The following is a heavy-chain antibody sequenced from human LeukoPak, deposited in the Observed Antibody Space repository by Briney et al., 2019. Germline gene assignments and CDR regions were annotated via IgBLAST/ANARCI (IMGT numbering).Heavy chain of an antibody. Sequence: GGSLRLSCAASGFTFISYWMHWVRQAPGKGLVWVSRINSDWRSTSYAYSVKGRFTISRDNAKNTLYLQMNSLRAEDTAVYYCAKGDYDFWSGYPYYYGKDVWGQGTTVTVSS. CDR3: AKGDYDFWSGYPYYYGKDV. CDR1: GFTFISYW. CDR2: INSDWRST. D-gene: IGHD3-3*01. V-gene: IGHV3-74*01. J-gene: IGHJ6*02.